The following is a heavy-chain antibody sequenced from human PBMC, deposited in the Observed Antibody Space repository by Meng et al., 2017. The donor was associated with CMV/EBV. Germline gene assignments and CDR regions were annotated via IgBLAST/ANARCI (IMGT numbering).Heavy chain of an antibody. J-gene: IGHJ5*02. CDR2: MNTNSGNT. V-gene: IGHV1-8*01. CDR1: GYTFTSCD. D-gene: IGHD1-26*01. CDR3: ARGVIVGATGWFDP. Sequence: SGYTFTSCDRHWVRQATGQGLEWMGCMNTNSGNTGYAQKFQGRVTMTRNTSISTAYMELSSLRSEDTAVYYCARGVIVGATGWFDPWGQGTLVTVSS.